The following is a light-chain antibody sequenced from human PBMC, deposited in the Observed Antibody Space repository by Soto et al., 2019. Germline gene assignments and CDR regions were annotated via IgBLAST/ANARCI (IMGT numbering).Light chain of an antibody. CDR2: EVS. J-gene: IGLJ1*01. Sequence: QSVRTQPASVSGSPGQSITISCTGTSSDVGGYDYVSWYQQHPAKVPKLIIYEVSKRPSGVSHRFSGSKSGNTASLTISGLQTEDEADYYCSSYTTSSALVFGRGTNVTAL. CDR1: SSDVGGYDY. V-gene: IGLV2-14*01. CDR3: SSYTTSSALV.